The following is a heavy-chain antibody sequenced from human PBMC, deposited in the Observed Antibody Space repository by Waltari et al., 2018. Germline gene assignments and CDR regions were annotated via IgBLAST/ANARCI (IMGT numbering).Heavy chain of an antibody. CDR3: ARNIAVAGYYMDV. CDR1: GGSISGYS. V-gene: IGHV4-4*07. CDR2: MYVSGST. Sequence: QVQLQESGPGLVKPSETLSLTCTVPGGSISGYSWSWIRQPAGKGLEWIGLMYVSGSTNYNPSLRSRVTMAVDASKNQLSLKLTSVTAADTAVYHCARNIAVAGYYMDVWGKGTTVTVFS. D-gene: IGHD6-19*01. J-gene: IGHJ6*03.